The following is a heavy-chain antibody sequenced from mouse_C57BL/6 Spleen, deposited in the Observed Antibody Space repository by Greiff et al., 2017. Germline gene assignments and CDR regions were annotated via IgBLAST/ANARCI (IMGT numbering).Heavy chain of an antibody. CDR3: ARPSIVTPYYYAMDY. V-gene: IGHV1-64*01. J-gene: IGHJ4*01. CDR1: GFTFTSYW. D-gene: IGHD2-12*01. Sequence: QVQLQQPVAELVKPGASVQLSCKASGFTFTSYWMPWVQQRPGQGLEWIGMIHHNSGSTNYNEKFKSQATLTVDNSSSTAYMQLNSQTSEDSAVYYCARPSIVTPYYYAMDYWGQGTSVTVSS. CDR2: IHHNSGST.